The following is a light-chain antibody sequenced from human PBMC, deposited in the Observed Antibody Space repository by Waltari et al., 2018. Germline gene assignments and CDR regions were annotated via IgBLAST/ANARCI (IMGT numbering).Light chain of an antibody. CDR3: QSYDSSLRGWV. V-gene: IGLV1-40*01. CDR1: SSNIGGGSE. CDR2: GNT. J-gene: IGLJ3*02. Sequence: QSVLTQAPSVSGAPGQRVTISCPRSSSNIGGGSEVHWYQPLPGTVPKLLIYGNTNRPSGVPDRFSGSKSGTSASLAITGLQAEDEADYYCQSYDSSLRGWVFGGGTKLTVL.